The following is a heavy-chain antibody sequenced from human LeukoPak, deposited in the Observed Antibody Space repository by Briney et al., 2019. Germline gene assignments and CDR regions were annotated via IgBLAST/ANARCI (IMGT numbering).Heavy chain of an antibody. J-gene: IGHJ3*02. CDR3: ARDFYYDSSGYYDALDI. D-gene: IGHD3-22*01. CDR2: INHSGST. CDR1: GGSFSGYY. V-gene: IGHV4-34*01. Sequence: SETLSLTCAVYGGSFSGYYWSWIRQPPGKGLEWIGEINHSGSTSYNPSLKSRVTISVDTSKNQFSLKLSSVAAADTAVYYCARDFYYDSSGYYDALDIWGQGTMVTVSS.